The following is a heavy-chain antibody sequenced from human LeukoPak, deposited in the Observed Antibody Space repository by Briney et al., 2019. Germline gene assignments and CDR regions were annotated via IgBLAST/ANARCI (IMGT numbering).Heavy chain of an antibody. CDR1: GGTFSSYA. V-gene: IGHV1-69*04. D-gene: IGHD6-13*01. CDR2: IIPILGIA. J-gene: IGHJ4*02. Sequence: SVTVSCKASGGTFSSYAISWVRRAPGQGLEWMGRIIPILGIANYAQKFQGRVTITADKSTSTAYMELSSLRSEDTAVYYCARSDGAAAVDYWGQGTLVTVSS. CDR3: ARSDGAAAVDY.